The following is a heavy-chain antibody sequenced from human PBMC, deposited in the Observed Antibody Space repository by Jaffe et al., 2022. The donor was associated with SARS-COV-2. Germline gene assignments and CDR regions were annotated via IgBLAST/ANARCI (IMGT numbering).Heavy chain of an antibody. J-gene: IGHJ4*02. V-gene: IGHV3-23*01. CDR2: ISGSGGST. D-gene: IGHD2-15*01. CDR3: AKDQDIVVVVAAGVDY. CDR1: GFTFSSYA. Sequence: EVQLLESGGGLVQPGGSLRLSCAASGFTFSSYAMSWVRQAPGKGLEWVSAISGSGGSTYYADSVKGRFTISRDNSKNTLYLQMNSLRAEDTAVYYCAKDQDIVVVVAAGVDYWGQGTLVTVSS.